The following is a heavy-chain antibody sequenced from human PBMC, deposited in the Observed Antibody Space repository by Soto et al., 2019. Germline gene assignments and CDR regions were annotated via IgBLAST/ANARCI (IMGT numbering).Heavy chain of an antibody. D-gene: IGHD3-9*01. V-gene: IGHV1-18*01. Sequence: ASVKVSCKASGYTFSSYGISWVRQAPGQGLEWMGWISAYNGNTNYAQKLQGRVTMTTDTSTSTAYMELRSLRSDDTAVYYCARSAYYDILTGYAEGYYYYYMDVWGKGTTVTVSS. CDR3: ARSAYYDILTGYAEGYYYYYMDV. CDR2: ISAYNGNT. J-gene: IGHJ6*03. CDR1: GYTFSSYG.